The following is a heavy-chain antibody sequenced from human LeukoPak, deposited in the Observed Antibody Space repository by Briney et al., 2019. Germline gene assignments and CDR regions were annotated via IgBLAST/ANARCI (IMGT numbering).Heavy chain of an antibody. CDR2: VRSKTDGGTT. V-gene: IGHV3-15*01. J-gene: IGHJ4*02. Sequence: GGSLRLSCAASGFTFSSYEMHWVRQAPGKGLEWVGRVRSKTDGGTTDYAAPVKGRFTISRDDSKNTLYLQMDSLKTEDTAVYYCTTAYSYGQTRADYWGQGTLVTVSS. CDR3: TTAYSYGQTRADY. D-gene: IGHD5-18*01. CDR1: GFTFSSYE.